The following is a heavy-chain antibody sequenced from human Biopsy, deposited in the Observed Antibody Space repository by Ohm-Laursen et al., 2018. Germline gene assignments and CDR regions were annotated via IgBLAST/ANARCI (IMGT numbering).Heavy chain of an antibody. D-gene: IGHD2-15*01. J-gene: IGHJ4*03. CDR2: ISPYFGNT. V-gene: IGHV1-18*01. CDR3: VREGLDCAGGACYSGPLDL. Sequence: SSVKVSCKVSGYSFTSYGMNWVRQAPGQGLEWVGWISPYFGNTNSTQKLQARVTLSTETSTDTAYMELRSLRYDDTAIYYCVREGLDCAGGACYSGPLDLWGQGTLITVSS. CDR1: GYSFTSYG.